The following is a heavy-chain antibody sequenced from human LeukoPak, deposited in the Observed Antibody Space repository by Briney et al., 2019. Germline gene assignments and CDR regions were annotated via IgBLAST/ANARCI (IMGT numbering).Heavy chain of an antibody. V-gene: IGHV3-7*01. J-gene: IGHJ4*02. CDR1: GGSFSGYY. D-gene: IGHD5-12*01. CDR3: ARDLRGSY. Sequence: ETLSLTCAVYGGSFSGYYWSWIRQAPGKGLEWVANIKQDGSEKYYVDSVKGRFTISRDNAKNSLYLQMNSLRAEDTAVYYCARDLRGSYWGQGTLITVSS. CDR2: IKQDGSEK.